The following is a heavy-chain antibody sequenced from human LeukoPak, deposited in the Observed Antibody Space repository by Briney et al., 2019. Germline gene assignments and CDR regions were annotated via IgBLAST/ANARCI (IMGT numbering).Heavy chain of an antibody. J-gene: IGHJ3*02. D-gene: IGHD6-6*01. CDR3: ARVHSSSSDDAFDI. CDR2: IIPILGIA. V-gene: IGHV1-69*04. Sequence: SVKVSCKASGGTFSSYAISWVRQAPGQGLEWMGRIIPILGIANYAQKFQGRVTITADKSTSTAYMELSSLRSEDTAVYYCARVHSSSSDDAFDIWGQGTMVTVSS. CDR1: GGTFSSYA.